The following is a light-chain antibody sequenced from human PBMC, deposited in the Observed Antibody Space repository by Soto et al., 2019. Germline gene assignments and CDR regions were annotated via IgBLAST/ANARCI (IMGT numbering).Light chain of an antibody. CDR1: SSDVATYNL. V-gene: IGLV2-23*02. CDR2: EVT. Sequence: QSALTQPASVSGSPGQSITISCTGTSSDVATYNLVSWYQQRPGTAPQLIIYEVTKRPSGVSTRFSGSQSGNTASLTISGLQADDEADYYCCSYAGSYIFYVFGSGTKVTVL. CDR3: CSYAGSYIFYV. J-gene: IGLJ1*01.